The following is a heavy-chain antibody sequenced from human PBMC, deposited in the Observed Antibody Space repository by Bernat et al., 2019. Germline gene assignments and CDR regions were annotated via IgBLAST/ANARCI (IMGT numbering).Heavy chain of an antibody. Sequence: QVQLVQSGAEVKKPGSSVKVSCKASGGTFSSYAISWVRQAPGQGLEWMGGIIPIFGTVNYAQKFQGRVTVTADKSTSTAYMELSSLRSEDTAVYYCASGRLGSSSWRSYYYGMDVWGQGTTVTVSS. CDR3: ASGRLGSSSWRSYYYGMDV. D-gene: IGHD6-13*01. V-gene: IGHV1-69*06. CDR2: IIPIFGTV. J-gene: IGHJ6*02. CDR1: GGTFSSYA.